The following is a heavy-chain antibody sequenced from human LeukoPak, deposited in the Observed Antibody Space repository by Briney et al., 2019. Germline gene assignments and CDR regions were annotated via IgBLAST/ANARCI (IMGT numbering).Heavy chain of an antibody. CDR1: GYTFTSYY. Sequence: ASVKVSCKASGYTFTSYYMHWVRQAPGQGLEWMGIINPSGGSTSYAQKFQGRVTVTRDTSTSTVYMELSSLRSEDTAVYYCAVSGGSYYYFDYWGQGTLVTVSS. J-gene: IGHJ4*02. CDR3: AVSGGSYYYFDY. D-gene: IGHD1-26*01. V-gene: IGHV1-46*01. CDR2: INPSGGST.